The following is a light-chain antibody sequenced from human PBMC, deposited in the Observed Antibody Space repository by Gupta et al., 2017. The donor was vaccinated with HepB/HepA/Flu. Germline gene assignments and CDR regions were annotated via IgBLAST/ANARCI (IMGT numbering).Light chain of an antibody. Sequence: EIVLTQSPATLSLSPGERATLSCRASQSVSSYLAWYQQKPGQAPRLLIYDASNRATGIPARFSGRGDGKKLPLTNNSREPEDFAVYYCQQRSNWSMCIFGQGTKMEIK. CDR1: QSVSSY. CDR3: QQRSNWSMCI. CDR2: DAS. J-gene: IGKJ2*04. V-gene: IGKV3-11*01.